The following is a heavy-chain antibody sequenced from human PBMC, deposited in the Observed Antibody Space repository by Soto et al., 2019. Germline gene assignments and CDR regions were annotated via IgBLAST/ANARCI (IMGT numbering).Heavy chain of an antibody. CDR1: GGSISSGGYY. CDR3: AGGTYDFWSGYYHDAFDI. Sequence: SETLSLTCTVSGGSISSGGYYWSWIRQHPGKGLEWIGYIYYSGSTYYNPSLKSRVTISVDTSKNQFSLELSSVTAADTAVYYCAGGTYDFWSGYYHDAFDIWGQGTMVTVSS. V-gene: IGHV4-31*03. CDR2: IYYSGST. J-gene: IGHJ3*02. D-gene: IGHD3-3*01.